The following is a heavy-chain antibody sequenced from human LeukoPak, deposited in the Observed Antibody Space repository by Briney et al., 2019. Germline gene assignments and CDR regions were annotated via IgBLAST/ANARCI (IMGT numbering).Heavy chain of an antibody. V-gene: IGHV1-46*01. CDR1: GYTFTTHD. CDR3: ARVGIAVAGLDY. J-gene: IGHJ4*02. CDR2: INPSGGST. Sequence: ASVKVSCKASGYTFTTHDLTWVRQATGQGLEWMGIINPSGGSTSYAQKFQGRVTMTRDTSTSTVYMELSSLRSEDTAVYYCARVGIAVAGLDYWGQGTLVTVSS. D-gene: IGHD6-19*01.